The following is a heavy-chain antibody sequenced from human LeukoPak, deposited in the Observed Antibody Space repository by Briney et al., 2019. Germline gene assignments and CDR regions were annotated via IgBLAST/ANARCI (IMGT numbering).Heavy chain of an antibody. V-gene: IGHV3-23*01. CDR1: GFTFSSYA. CDR2: ISGSGGST. J-gene: IGHJ4*02. D-gene: IGHD5-18*01. Sequence: SGGSLRLSCAASGFTFSSYAMSWVRQAPGKGLEWVSAISGSGGSTYYAASVRGRFTISRDNAKNSLYLQMNSLRAEDTAVYYCAREWIQLGGPYDYWGQGTLVTVSS. CDR3: AREWIQLGGPYDY.